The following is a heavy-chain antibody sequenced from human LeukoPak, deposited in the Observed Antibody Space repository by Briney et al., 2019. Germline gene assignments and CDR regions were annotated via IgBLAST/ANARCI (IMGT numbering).Heavy chain of an antibody. CDR2: IKSKTDGGTT. CDR3: INGSCYWDY. D-gene: IGHD6-13*01. CDR1: GFTFSNAW. J-gene: IGHJ4*02. V-gene: IGHV3-15*01. Sequence: GGSLRLSCAASGFTFSNAWMSWVRQAPGKGLEWVGRIKSKTDGGTTDYAAPVKGRFTISRDDSKNTLYLQMNSLKPEATDVYYCINGSCYWDYWDQGTLATVSS.